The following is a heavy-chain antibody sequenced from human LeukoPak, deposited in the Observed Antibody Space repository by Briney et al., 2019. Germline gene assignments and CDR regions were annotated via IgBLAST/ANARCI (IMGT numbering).Heavy chain of an antibody. J-gene: IGHJ4*02. CDR2: IDSSSSYI. V-gene: IGHV3-21*01. Sequence: PGGSLRLSYAASGFTFCSYAMNWVRQAPGKGLEWVSSIDSSSSYIYYADSVKGRFTISRANAKNSLFLQMNSLRAEDTAVYYCARGPHGGFVIIPTEFWGQGTLVTVSS. CDR3: ARGPHGGFVIIPTEF. D-gene: IGHD3-3*01. CDR1: GFTFCSYA.